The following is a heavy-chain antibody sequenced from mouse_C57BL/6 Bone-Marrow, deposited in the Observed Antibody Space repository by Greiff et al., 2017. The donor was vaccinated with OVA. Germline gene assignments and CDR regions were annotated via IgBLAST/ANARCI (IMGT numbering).Heavy chain of an antibody. D-gene: IGHD4-1*01. J-gene: IGHJ2*01. CDR2: ISNGGGST. Sequence: EVMLVESGGGLVQPGGSLKLSCAASGFTFSDYYMYWVRQTPEQRLEWVAYISNGGGSTFYPDTVKGRFTISRDNAKNTLYMQMSRLKSEYTAMYYCARHALGLYYFDYWGQGTTLTVSS. CDR1: GFTFSDYY. CDR3: ARHALGLYYFDY. V-gene: IGHV5-12*01.